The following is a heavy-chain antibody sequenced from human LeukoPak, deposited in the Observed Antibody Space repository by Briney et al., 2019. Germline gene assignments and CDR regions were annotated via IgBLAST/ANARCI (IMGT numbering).Heavy chain of an antibody. V-gene: IGHV6-1*01. J-gene: IGHJ6*03. CDR2: TYYRSKWYN. CDR3: ARESRGGSSGWTINYYYYYMDV. Sequence: SQTLSLTCAISGDSVSSNSAAWNWIRQSPSRGLEWLGRTYYRSKWYNDYAVSVKSRITINPDTSKNQFSLQLNSVTPEDTAMYYCARESRGGSSGWTINYYYYYMDVWGKGTTVTVSS. CDR1: GDSVSSNSAA. D-gene: IGHD6-19*01.